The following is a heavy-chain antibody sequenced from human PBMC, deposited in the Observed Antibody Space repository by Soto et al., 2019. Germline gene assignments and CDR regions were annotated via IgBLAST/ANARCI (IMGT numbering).Heavy chain of an antibody. CDR1: GFTLSSSV. D-gene: IGHD6-19*01. Sequence: LRLSCEASGFTLSSSVMNWVRQAPGKRLECLSVISVDGRNDLHAGAVKGRFTISRDISKNMVYLQMNDLGPDDTAMYFCAKEGHTSGRCGCFNIWGQGTMVTV. J-gene: IGHJ3*02. V-gene: IGHV3-30*18. CDR2: ISVDGRND. CDR3: AKEGHTSGRCGCFNI.